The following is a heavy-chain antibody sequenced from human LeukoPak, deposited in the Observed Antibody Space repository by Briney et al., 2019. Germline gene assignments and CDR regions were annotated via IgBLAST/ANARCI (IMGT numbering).Heavy chain of an antibody. D-gene: IGHD3-10*01. CDR3: ARGVGELLSYYYYYYMDV. CDR2: IYHSGST. CDR1: GYSISSGYY. J-gene: IGHJ6*03. V-gene: IGHV4-38-2*02. Sequence: PSETLSLTCTVSGYSISSGYYWGWIRQPPGKGLEWIGSIYHSGSTYYNPSLKSRVTISVDTSKNQFSLKLSSVTAADTAVYYCARGVGELLSYYYYYYMDVWGKGTTVTISS.